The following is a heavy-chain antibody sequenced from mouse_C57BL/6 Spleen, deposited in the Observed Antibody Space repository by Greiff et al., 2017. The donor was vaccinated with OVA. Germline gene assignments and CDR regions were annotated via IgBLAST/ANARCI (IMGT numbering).Heavy chain of an antibody. CDR2: LDPDTGGH. D-gene: IGHD2-10*02. CDR3: ARSLEYFDV. CDR1: GYTFTDYE. V-gene: IGHV1-15*01. Sequence: QVQLQQSGAELVRPGASVTLSCQASGYTFTDYEMHWVKQTPVHGLEWIGALDPDTGGHAYNQKFKGTAILTADKSSSTAYMELSSLTSEDSAVYYCARSLEYFDVWGTGTTVTVSS. J-gene: IGHJ1*03.